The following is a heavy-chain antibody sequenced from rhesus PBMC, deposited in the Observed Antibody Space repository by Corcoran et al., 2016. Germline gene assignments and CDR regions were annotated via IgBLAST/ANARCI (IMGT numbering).Heavy chain of an antibody. Sequence: QVQLPESGPGLVKPSATLSLTCAVSGGPISCSFYYWSWIRTAPGKGLEWIGYISYSGSTSYNPSLKSRVTISRDTSKNQFSLKLSSVTAADTAVYYCASDVYSYFDYWGQGVLVTVSS. J-gene: IGHJ4*01. D-gene: IGHD1-1*01. CDR1: GGPISCSFYY. V-gene: IGHV4-122*02. CDR2: ISYSGST. CDR3: ASDVYSYFDY.